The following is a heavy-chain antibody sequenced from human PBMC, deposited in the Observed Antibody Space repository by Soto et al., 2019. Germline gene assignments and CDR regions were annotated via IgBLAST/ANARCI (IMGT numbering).Heavy chain of an antibody. CDR2: INSDGSST. J-gene: IGHJ5*02. CDR3: ARAAAGGDWFDP. CDR1: GFTFSSYW. Sequence: EVQLVESGGGLVQPGGSLRLSCAASGFTFSSYWMHWVRQAPGKGLVWVSRINSDGSSTSYADSVKGRFTISRDNAKNTLYLPMNSLRAEDTAVYYCARAAAGGDWFDPWGQGTLVTVSS. V-gene: IGHV3-74*01. D-gene: IGHD6-13*01.